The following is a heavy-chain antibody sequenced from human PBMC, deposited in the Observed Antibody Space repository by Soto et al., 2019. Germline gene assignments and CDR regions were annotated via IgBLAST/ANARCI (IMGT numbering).Heavy chain of an antibody. CDR2: VNTNNGDT. CDR3: AKVSRKGSALDVDH. V-gene: IGHV1-8*01. Sequence: QVQLVQSGAELKKPGASVKVSCKASGYTFSNYDMNWVRQATGQGPEWIGWVNTNNGDTGYAQKFQGRVTLTTDISTTTAYMELTSLRSEDTAIYYCAKVSRKGSALDVDHWGQGTLITVSS. J-gene: IGHJ4*02. D-gene: IGHD3-10*01. CDR1: GYTFSNYD.